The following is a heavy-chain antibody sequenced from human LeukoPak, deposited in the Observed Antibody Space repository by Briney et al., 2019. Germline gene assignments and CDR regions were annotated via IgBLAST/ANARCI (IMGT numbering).Heavy chain of an antibody. CDR3: ARGYSYGYVDY. J-gene: IGHJ4*02. Sequence: GGSLRLSCAASGFTFSSYAMSWVRQAPGKGLEWVANIKQDGSEKYYVDSVKGRFTISRDNAKNSLYLQMNSLRAEDTAVYYCARGYSYGYVDYWDQGTLVTVSS. CDR2: IKQDGSEK. CDR1: GFTFSSYA. V-gene: IGHV3-7*01. D-gene: IGHD5-18*01.